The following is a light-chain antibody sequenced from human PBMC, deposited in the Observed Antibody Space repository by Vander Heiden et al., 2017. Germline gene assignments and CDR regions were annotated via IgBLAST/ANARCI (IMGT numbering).Light chain of an antibody. CDR3: SSDKSSSTLGV. V-gene: IGLV2-14*01. CDR2: EIN. Sequence: QSALTQPASVSGSPGQPIPTSRTGTSRDVGGYNSVYWYQQHPGKAPKLMIYEINRRPSGVANRFSGSKCGNTTSMTIAGLQAEDAADYYCSSDKSSSTLGVFGGGTKLTVL. J-gene: IGLJ3*02. CDR1: SRDVGGYNS.